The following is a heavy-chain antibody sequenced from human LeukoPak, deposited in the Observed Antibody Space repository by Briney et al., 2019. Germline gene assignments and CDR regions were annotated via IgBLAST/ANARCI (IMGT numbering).Heavy chain of an antibody. CDR2: VHLDGRT. CDR3: AREGGFYRPLDY. J-gene: IGHJ4*02. D-gene: IGHD3-3*01. CDR1: GGSVTSTNW. Sequence: SETLSLTCTVSGGSVTSTNWCSWVRQPPGEGLEWIGEVHLDGRTNYNPSLTGRLTMSVDLYENHISLKMTSVTAADTAVYYCAREGGFYRPLDYSGQGMLVTVSS. V-gene: IGHV4-4*02.